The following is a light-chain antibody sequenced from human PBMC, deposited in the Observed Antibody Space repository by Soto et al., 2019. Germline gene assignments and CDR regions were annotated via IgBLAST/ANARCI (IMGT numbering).Light chain of an antibody. CDR2: GAS. V-gene: IGKV3-20*01. CDR1: QSISSTY. J-gene: IGKJ3*01. CDR3: QQYVRSPYT. Sequence: EFVLTQSPGSLSLSPGERATLSCRASQSISSTYIAWYQQKRGQAPRLLIFGASSRATGIPDRFSGSGSGTDFSLTISRLEPEDSAVYFCQQYVRSPYTFGPGTKVDIK.